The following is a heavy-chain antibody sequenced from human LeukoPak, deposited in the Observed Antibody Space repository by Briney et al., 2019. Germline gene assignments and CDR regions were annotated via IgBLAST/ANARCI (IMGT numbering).Heavy chain of an antibody. Sequence: GGSLRLSCAASGFTFINYDIHWVRQATGKGLEWVSVIGPAGETYYAGSVKGRFTISRENAKNSLYLQMNSLRAEDTAVYHCARASGGGSANYYNFAFDIWGQGTMVTVSS. D-gene: IGHD3-10*01. V-gene: IGHV3-13*04. CDR3: ARASGGGSANYYNFAFDI. J-gene: IGHJ3*02. CDR2: IGPAGET. CDR1: GFTFINYD.